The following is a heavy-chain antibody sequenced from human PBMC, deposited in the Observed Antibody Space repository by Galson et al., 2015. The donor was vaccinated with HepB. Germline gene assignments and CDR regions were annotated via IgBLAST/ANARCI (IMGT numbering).Heavy chain of an antibody. CDR1: GYTFTGYY. CDR3: ARDFCSSTSCYTG. Sequence: SVKVSCKASGYTFTGYYMHWVRQAPGQGLEWMGWINPNSGGTNYAQKFQGRVTMTRDTSISTAYMELSRLRSDDTAVYYCARDFCSSTSCYTGWGQGTLVTVSS. D-gene: IGHD2-2*02. J-gene: IGHJ4*02. V-gene: IGHV1-2*02. CDR2: INPNSGGT.